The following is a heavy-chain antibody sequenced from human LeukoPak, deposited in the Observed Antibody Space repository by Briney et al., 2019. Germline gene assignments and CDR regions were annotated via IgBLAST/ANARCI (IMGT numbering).Heavy chain of an antibody. CDR2: ISSSISYI. Sequence: GGSLRLSCAASGFTFSSYSMNWVRQAPGKGLEWVSSISSSISYIYYADSVKGRFTISRDNAKNSLYLQMNSLRAEDTAVYYCAVYCSSTSCYEENDYWGQGTLVTVSS. J-gene: IGHJ4*02. CDR3: AVYCSSTSCYEENDY. CDR1: GFTFSSYS. V-gene: IGHV3-21*01. D-gene: IGHD2-2*01.